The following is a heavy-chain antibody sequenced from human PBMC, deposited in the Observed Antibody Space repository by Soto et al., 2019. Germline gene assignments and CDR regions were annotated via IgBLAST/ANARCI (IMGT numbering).Heavy chain of an antibody. Sequence: GGSLRLSCVASGFTFDNYGMHWVRQAPGKGLEWVALVSYNGRKEYYADSVKGRFSISRDNSKNTLYVQMNTLRDEDTALYYCAKDSLRGEVPAALNFDDWGRGTLVTVSS. CDR1: GFTFDNYG. V-gene: IGHV3-30*18. D-gene: IGHD2-2*01. CDR3: AKDSLRGEVPAALNFDD. J-gene: IGHJ4*02. CDR2: VSYNGRKE.